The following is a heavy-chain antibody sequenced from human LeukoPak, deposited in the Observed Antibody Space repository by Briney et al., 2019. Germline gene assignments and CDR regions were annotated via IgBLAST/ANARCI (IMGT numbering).Heavy chain of an antibody. V-gene: IGHV3-48*01. Sequence: PGGSLRLSCAASGFTFSSYSMNWVRQAPGKGLEWVSYISSSSSTIYYADSVKGRFTISRDNAKNSRYLQMNSLRAEDTAVYYCARDHSSGCFDYWGQGTLVTVSS. CDR1: GFTFSSYS. D-gene: IGHD6-19*01. J-gene: IGHJ4*02. CDR3: ARDHSSGCFDY. CDR2: ISSSSSTI.